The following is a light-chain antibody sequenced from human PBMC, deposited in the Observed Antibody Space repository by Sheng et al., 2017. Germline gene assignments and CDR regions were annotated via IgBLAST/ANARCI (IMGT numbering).Light chain of an antibody. J-gene: IGLJ3*02. Sequence: SYVLTQPPSVSEAPGQTATITCGGENIGSKSVYWYQEKPGQAPAXVVYDDSDRPSGIPERFSGFNSGNTATLTISRVEAGDEADYYCQVWDSDGVVFGGGDQADRP. CDR3: QVWDSDGVV. CDR2: DDS. V-gene: IGLV3-21*02. CDR1: NIGSKS.